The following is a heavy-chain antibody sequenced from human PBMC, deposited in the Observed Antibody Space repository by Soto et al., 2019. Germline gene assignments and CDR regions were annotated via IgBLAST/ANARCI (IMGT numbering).Heavy chain of an antibody. CDR2: VYYSGST. CDR3: ARHLGYCSSTSCYQTYGMDV. V-gene: IGHV4-39*01. D-gene: IGHD2-2*01. CDR1: GGSISSSSYY. J-gene: IGHJ6*02. Sequence: QLQLQESGPGLVKPSETLSLTCTVSGGSISSSSYYWGWIRQPPGKGLEWVGGVYYSGSTYYNPSRQSRVTILIDTYKNQFSLKMSSVTAADTAVYYCARHLGYCSSTSCYQTYGMDVWGQGTTVTVSS.